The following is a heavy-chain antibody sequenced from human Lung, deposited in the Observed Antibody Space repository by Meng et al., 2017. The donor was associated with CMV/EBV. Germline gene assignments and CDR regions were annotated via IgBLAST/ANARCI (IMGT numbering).Heavy chain of an antibody. J-gene: IGHJ5*02. CDR1: GYTFTGYY. D-gene: IGHD2-2*01. CDR2: INPNSGGT. CDR3: ARVDCSSTSCYLLDGWFDP. V-gene: IGHV1-2*02. Sequence: ASVXVSXKASGYTFTGYYMHWVRQAPGQGLEWMGWINPNSGGTNYAQKFQGRVTMTRDTSISTAYMELSRLRSDDTAVYYCARVDCSSTSCYLLDGWFDPWGQGNXVNVSS.